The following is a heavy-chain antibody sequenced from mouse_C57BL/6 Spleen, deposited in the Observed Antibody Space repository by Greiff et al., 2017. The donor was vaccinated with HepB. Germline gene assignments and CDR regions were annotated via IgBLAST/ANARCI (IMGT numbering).Heavy chain of an antibody. J-gene: IGHJ3*01. D-gene: IGHD2-5*01. V-gene: IGHV1-69*01. Sequence: QVQLQQPGAELVMPGASVKLSCKASGYTFTSYWMHWVKQRPGQGLEWIGEIDPSDSYTNYNQKFKGKSTLTVDKSSSTAYMQLSSLTSEDSAVYYCAAYYSKSWFAYWGQGTLVTVSA. CDR1: GYTFTSYW. CDR2: IDPSDSYT. CDR3: AAYYSKSWFAY.